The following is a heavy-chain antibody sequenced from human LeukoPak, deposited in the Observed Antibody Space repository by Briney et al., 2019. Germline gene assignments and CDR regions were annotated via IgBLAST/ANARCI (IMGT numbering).Heavy chain of an antibody. CDR1: GGSITSSKW. CDR2: SYHSGST. CDR3: ARLSPDGFDI. D-gene: IGHD2/OR15-2a*01. J-gene: IGHJ3*02. V-gene: IGHV4-4*02. Sequence: SETPSLTCAVSGGSITSSKWWTWVRQPPGKGLEWIGESYHSGSTNYNPSLKSRVTISVDKSKKQFSLKLSSVTAADTAVYYCARLSPDGFDIWGQGTMVTVFS.